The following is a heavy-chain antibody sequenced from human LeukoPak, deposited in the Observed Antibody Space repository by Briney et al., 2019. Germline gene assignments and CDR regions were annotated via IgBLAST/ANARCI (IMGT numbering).Heavy chain of an antibody. CDR2: MNPNSGNT. D-gene: IGHD3-22*01. J-gene: IGHJ6*03. CDR1: RYTFTSYD. V-gene: IGHV1-8*01. CDR3: ARGLIIYYYYYNMDV. Sequence: ASVKVSCKASRYTFTSYDINWVRQATGQGLEWMGWMNPNSGNTDYAQKFQGRVTMTRNTSISTAYMELSSLRSEDTAVYYCARGLIIYYYYYNMDVWGKGTTVTVSS.